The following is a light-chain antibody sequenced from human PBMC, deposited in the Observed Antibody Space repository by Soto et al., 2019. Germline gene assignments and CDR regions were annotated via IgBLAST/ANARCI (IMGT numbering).Light chain of an antibody. CDR1: EPISSY. CDR2: DXS. Sequence: EIVLTLSPAILSFSPGDSTPXSCSGSEPISSYLLWYQQKPGQAPRXXXDDXSNRASGTPARLSGSGSGTDFTLTISSLEPAYFSVYYFQQYTRTMSTFGQGTRLEIK. J-gene: IGKJ5*01. V-gene: IGKV3-11*01. CDR3: QQYTRTMST.